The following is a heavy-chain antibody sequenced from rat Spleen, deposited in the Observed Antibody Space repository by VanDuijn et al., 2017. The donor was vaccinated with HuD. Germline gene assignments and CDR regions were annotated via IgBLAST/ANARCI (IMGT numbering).Heavy chain of an antibody. D-gene: IGHD1-1*01. J-gene: IGHJ3*01. CDR2: INSAGIT. Sequence: EVQLQESGPGLVKPSQSLSLTCSVTGYSITSSYRWNWIRKFPGNKLKWMGYINSAGITNYNPSLKSRIPITRDTSKNQFFLQVNSVTTEDTGTYYCARCGYSDLFAYWGQGTRVTVSS. CDR3: ARCGYSDLFAY. V-gene: IGHV3-3*01. CDR1: GYSITSSYR.